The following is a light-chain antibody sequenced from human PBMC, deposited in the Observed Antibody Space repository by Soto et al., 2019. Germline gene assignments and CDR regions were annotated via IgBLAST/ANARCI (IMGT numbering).Light chain of an antibody. CDR2: DAS. Sequence: DIQMTQSPSTLSASVGDRVTITCRASQSISNWLAWYQQKPGKAPKLLIFDASILESGVPSRVSGSGSGTEFTLTISSLQPDDFATYYCQQYNTFWTFGPGTKVDIK. V-gene: IGKV1-5*01. CDR1: QSISNW. J-gene: IGKJ1*01. CDR3: QQYNTFWT.